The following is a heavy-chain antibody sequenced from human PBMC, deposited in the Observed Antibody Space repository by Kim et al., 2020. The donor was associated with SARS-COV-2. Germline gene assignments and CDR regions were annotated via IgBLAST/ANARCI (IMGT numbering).Heavy chain of an antibody. J-gene: IGHJ4*02. CDR1: GFSFSSYW. Sequence: GGSLRLSCAASGFSFSSYWMHWVRQAPGKGLVWVSRIKSDTTSTTYADAVKGRFTISRDNAKNTLYLEMNSLRAEDTAVYYCARDKGELGDVADYWGQGTLVTVSS. CDR3: ARDKGELGDVADY. V-gene: IGHV3-74*01. CDR2: IKSDTTST. D-gene: IGHD1-7*01.